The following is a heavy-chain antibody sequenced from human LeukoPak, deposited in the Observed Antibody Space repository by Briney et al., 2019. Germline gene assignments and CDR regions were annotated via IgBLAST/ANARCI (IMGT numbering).Heavy chain of an antibody. CDR3: SSGSYLAFQH. J-gene: IGHJ1*01. V-gene: IGHV4-4*09. CDR2: IYTSGST. D-gene: IGHD1-26*01. CDR1: GGSISSYY. Sequence: SETLSLTCTVSGGSISSYYWSWIRQPPGKGLGWIGYIYTSGSTNYNPSLKSRVTISVDTSKNQFSLKLSSVTAADTAVYYCSSGSYLAFQHWGQGTLVTVSS.